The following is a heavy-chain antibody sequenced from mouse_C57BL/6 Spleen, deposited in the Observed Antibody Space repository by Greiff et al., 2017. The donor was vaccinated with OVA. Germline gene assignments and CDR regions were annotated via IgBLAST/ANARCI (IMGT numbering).Heavy chain of an antibody. J-gene: IGHJ2*01. CDR2: IYPGDGDT. D-gene: IGHD3-3*01. Sequence: VKLMESRPELVKPGASVKISCKASGYAFSSSWMNWVKQRPGKGLEWIGRIYPGDGDTNYNGKFKGKATLTADKSSSTAYMQLSSLTSEDSAVYFCARGTSYFDYWGQGTTLTVSS. CDR3: ARGTSYFDY. CDR1: GYAFSSSW. V-gene: IGHV1-82*01.